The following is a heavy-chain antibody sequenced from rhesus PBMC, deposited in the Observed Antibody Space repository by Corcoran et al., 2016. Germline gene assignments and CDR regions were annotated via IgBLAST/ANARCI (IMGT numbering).Heavy chain of an antibody. CDR3: AREYCTGSGCYRGTGFFDY. Sequence: QVQLQESGPGVVKPSETLSLTCAASGGSISGYYLWSWIRTPPGKGLAWIGYIYGGSGSTSYNPSLKSRVVISIDTSKTKFSLKRSSVTAADTAVYYCAREYCTGSGCYRGTGFFDYWGQGVLVTVSS. CDR2: IYGGSGST. J-gene: IGHJ4*01. CDR1: GGSISGYYL. V-gene: IGHV4-106*01. D-gene: IGHD2-21*01.